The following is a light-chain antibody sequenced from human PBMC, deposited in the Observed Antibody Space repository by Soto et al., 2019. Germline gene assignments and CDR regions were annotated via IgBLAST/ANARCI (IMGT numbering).Light chain of an antibody. CDR2: GAS. Sequence: DIPMTQSPSSLSASLGDRVTITCRASQTISTYLNWYQQIPGKDPTLLIYGASNLQNGVPSRFSGSGSGTDFTLTISSLQPEDFATYYCQKNFSFPYTFGQGTKLEIK. V-gene: IGKV1-39*01. J-gene: IGKJ2*01. CDR1: QTISTY. CDR3: QKNFSFPYT.